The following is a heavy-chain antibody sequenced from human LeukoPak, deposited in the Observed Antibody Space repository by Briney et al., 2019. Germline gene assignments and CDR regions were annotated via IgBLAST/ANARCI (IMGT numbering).Heavy chain of an antibody. V-gene: IGHV3-23*01. CDR2: ISGSGGST. D-gene: IGHD3-3*01. CDR1: GFTFSSYA. J-gene: IGHJ4*02. Sequence: GGSLRLTCADSGFTFSSYAMSWLRQAPGKGLEGVSAISGSGGSTYYADSVKRRFTISRDNSKNTLYLQMNSLRAEDTAVYYCAKAHYDFWSGYYRYFDYWGQGTLVTVSS. CDR3: AKAHYDFWSGYYRYFDY.